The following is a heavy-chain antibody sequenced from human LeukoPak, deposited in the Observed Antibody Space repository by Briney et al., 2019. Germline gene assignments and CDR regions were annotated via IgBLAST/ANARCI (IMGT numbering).Heavy chain of an antibody. D-gene: IGHD2/OR15-2a*01. J-gene: IGHJ6*02. Sequence: GASVKVSCKASGYMFTGYCLHWVRQAPGQGLEWMGWINPNSGGTNSAQKFKGRVTMTRDTSISTAYMELSRLRSDDTAVYYCARDPIVQAGYYYGMDVWGQGTTVTVSS. V-gene: IGHV1-2*02. CDR2: INPNSGGT. CDR3: ARDPIVQAGYYYGMDV. CDR1: GYMFTGYC.